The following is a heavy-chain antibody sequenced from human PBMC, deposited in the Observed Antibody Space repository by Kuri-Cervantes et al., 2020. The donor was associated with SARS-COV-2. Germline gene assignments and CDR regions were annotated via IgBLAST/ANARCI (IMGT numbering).Heavy chain of an antibody. CDR2: IYSGGSST. CDR3: AKDGYPYCGGDCYSDY. D-gene: IGHD2-21*02. CDR1: GFTFSDYY. V-gene: IGHV3-23*03. J-gene: IGHJ4*02. Sequence: GESLKISCAASGFTFSDYYMSWIRQAPGKGLEWVSVIYSGGSSTYYADSVKGRFTISRDNSKNTLYLQMNSLRAEDTAVYCCAKDGYPYCGGDCYSDYWGQGTLVTVSS.